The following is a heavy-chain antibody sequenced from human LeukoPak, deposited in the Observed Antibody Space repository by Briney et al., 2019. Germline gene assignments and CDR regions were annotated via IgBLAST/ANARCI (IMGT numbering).Heavy chain of an antibody. J-gene: IGHJ4*02. V-gene: IGHV3-23*01. D-gene: IGHD6-13*01. CDR2: FSRSGPDT. CDR3: AKGSLGSWYYFDY. CDR1: GFTFGSSA. Sequence: PGGSLRLSCAASGFTFGSSAMSWVRQAPGKGPEWVSTFSRSGPDTYDADSVKGRFTIFRDNSKNTLYLQMNSLRAEDTAVYYCAKGSLGSWYYFDYWGQGTLVTVSS.